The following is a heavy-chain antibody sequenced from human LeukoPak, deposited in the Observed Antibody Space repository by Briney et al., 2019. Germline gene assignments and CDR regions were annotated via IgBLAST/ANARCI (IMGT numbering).Heavy chain of an antibody. CDR1: GYTFTGYY. Sequence: ASVTVSCKASGYTFTGYYMHWVRQGQGQGLGRMGVINLNSDGTNYAQKFQGRVTMTRDTSISTAYMELSGLRSDDTAVYYCARDKGPSLFDPWGQGTLVTVSS. CDR2: INLNSDGT. CDR3: ARDKGPSLFDP. J-gene: IGHJ5*02. V-gene: IGHV1-2*02.